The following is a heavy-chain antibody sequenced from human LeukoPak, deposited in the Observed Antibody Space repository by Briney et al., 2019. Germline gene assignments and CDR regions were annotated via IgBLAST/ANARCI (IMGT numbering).Heavy chain of an antibody. CDR1: GFTFSSYW. CDR3: AREKFDS. J-gene: IGHJ5*01. V-gene: IGHV3-30*03. CDR2: VSYEGTIK. Sequence: PGGSLRLSCAASGFTFSSYWMHWVRQAPGKGLEWVAVVSYEGTIKYYTDSAKGRFTISRDNSNNIISLQMNNLTTEDTAAYYCAREKFDSWGQGTLVTVSP.